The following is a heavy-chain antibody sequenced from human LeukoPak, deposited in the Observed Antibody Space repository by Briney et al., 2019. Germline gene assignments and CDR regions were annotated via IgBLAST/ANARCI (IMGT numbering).Heavy chain of an antibody. CDR1: GFTFSSYG. Sequence: GGSLRLSCAASGFTFSSYGMHWVRQAPGKGLAWVAVIWYDGSNKYYADSMKGRFSISRENSKNPLYLQMNSLRDEDTAVYYCARDGARGGYDFDYWGQGTLVTVSS. D-gene: IGHD5-24*01. J-gene: IGHJ4*02. CDR3: ARDGARGGYDFDY. CDR2: IWYDGSNK. V-gene: IGHV3-33*01.